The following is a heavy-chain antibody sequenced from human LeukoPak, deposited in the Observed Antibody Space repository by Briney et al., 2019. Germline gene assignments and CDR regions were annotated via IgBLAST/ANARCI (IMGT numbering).Heavy chain of an antibody. CDR1: GFTFSSYA. D-gene: IGHD6-19*01. CDR2: ISGSGGST. J-gene: IGHJ4*02. V-gene: IGHV3-23*01. Sequence: PGGSLRLSCAASGFTFSSYAMTWVRQAPGKGLEWVSGISGSGGSTYHADSVKGRFTISRDNSKNSLYLQMNSLRAEDTAVYYCAKGAVAGTAFDYWGQGTLVTVSS. CDR3: AKGAVAGTAFDY.